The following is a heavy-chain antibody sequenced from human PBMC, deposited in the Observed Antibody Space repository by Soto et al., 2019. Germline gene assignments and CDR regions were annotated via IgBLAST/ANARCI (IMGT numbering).Heavy chain of an antibody. CDR2: ISAYNGNT. V-gene: IGHV1-18*04. CDR1: GYTFTSYG. D-gene: IGHD2-15*01. J-gene: IGHJ6*02. CDR3: ARTIPGSFLYYYYGMDV. Sequence: ASVKVSCKASGYTFTSYGISWVRQAPGQGLEWMGWISAYNGNTNYAQELQGRVTMTTDTSTSTAYMELRSLRSDDTAVYYCARTIPGSFLYYYYGMDVWGQGTTVTVSS.